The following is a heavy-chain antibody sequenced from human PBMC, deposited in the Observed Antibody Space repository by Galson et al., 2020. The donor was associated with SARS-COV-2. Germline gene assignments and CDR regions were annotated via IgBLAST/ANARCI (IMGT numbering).Heavy chain of an antibody. V-gene: IGHV4-39*01. D-gene: IGHD1-26*01. Sequence: TLSLTCTVSGGSISSSTYYWGWIRQPPGKGLEWIGNTYYSGSTYYNPSLKSRVTISVDTSKNQLSVKLSSVTAADTAVYYCARLTPSQWELPNYFDYWGQGTLVTVSS. J-gene: IGHJ4*02. CDR2: TYYSGST. CDR1: GGSISSSTYY. CDR3: ARLTPSQWELPNYFDY.